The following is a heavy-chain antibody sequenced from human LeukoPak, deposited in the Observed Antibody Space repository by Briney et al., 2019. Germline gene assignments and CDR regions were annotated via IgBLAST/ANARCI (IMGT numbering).Heavy chain of an antibody. CDR2: IRSKAYGATT. V-gene: IGHV3-49*04. J-gene: IGHJ4*02. CDR1: GFIFSSYA. Sequence: SGGSLRLSCAASGFIFSSYAMSWVRQAPGKGLEWVGFIRSKAYGATTEYAASVKGRFTISRDDSKSIAYLQMNSLKTEDTAVYYCTRGTYANGDYLDYWGQGTLVTVSS. CDR3: TRGTYANGDYLDY. D-gene: IGHD2-2*01.